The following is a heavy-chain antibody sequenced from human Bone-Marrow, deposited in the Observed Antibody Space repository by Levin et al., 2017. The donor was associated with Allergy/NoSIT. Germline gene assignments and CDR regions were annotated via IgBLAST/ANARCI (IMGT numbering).Heavy chain of an antibody. J-gene: IGHJ6*02. CDR1: GGSISSGGYY. CDR2: IYYSGST. Sequence: SQTLSLTCTVSGGSISSGGYYWSWIRQHPGKGLEWIGYIYYSGSTYYNPSLKSRVTISVDTSKNQFSLKLSSVTAADTAVYYCARVRIITAPIYYYYYGMDVWGQGTTVTVSS. V-gene: IGHV4-31*03. CDR3: ARVRIITAPIYYYYYGMDV. D-gene: IGHD3-10*01.